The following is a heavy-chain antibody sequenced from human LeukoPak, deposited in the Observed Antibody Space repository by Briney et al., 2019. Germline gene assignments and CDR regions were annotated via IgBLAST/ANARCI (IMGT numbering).Heavy chain of an antibody. CDR2: INPNSAGT. CDR1: GYTFTGYY. D-gene: IGHD3-22*01. J-gene: IGHJ4*02. Sequence: ASVKVSCKASGYTFTGYYMHWVRQAPGQGLEWMGWINPNSAGTNYAQKFQGRVTMTRDTSISTAYMELSRLRSDDTAVYYCARGDSSGYYYFDYWGQGTLVTVSS. V-gene: IGHV1-2*02. CDR3: ARGDSSGYYYFDY.